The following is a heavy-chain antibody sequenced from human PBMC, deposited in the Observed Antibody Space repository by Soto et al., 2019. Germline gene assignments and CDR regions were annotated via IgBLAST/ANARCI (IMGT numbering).Heavy chain of an antibody. CDR1: GGTFSSYA. V-gene: IGHV1-69*06. J-gene: IGHJ6*02. D-gene: IGHD3-22*01. CDR2: IIPIFGTA. CDR3: ARDSRGNYYDSSGYLPYYHYGMDV. Sequence: GASVKVSCKASGGTFSSYAISWVRQAPGQGLEWMGGIIPIFGTANYAQKFQGRVTITADKSTSTAYMELSSLRSEDTAVYYCARDSRGNYYDSSGYLPYYHYGMDVWGQGTTVTVSS.